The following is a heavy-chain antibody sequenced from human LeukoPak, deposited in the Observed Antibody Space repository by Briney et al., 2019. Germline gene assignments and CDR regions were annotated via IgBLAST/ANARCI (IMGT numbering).Heavy chain of an antibody. Sequence: GASVKVSCKASGGTFSSYAISWVRQAPGQGLEWMGRIIPILGIANYAQKFQGRVTITADKSTSTAYMELSSLRSEDTAVCYCARVGSPGGLVYWGQGTLVTVSS. CDR1: GGTFSSYA. CDR3: ARVGSPGGLVY. V-gene: IGHV1-69*04. D-gene: IGHD1-26*01. CDR2: IIPILGIA. J-gene: IGHJ4*02.